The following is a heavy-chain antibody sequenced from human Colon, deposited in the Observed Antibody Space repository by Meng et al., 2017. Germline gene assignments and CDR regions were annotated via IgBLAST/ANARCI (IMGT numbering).Heavy chain of an antibody. D-gene: IGHD3-22*01. V-gene: IGHV4-38-2*01. CDR2: IDRSGTT. CDR1: GYSISTAYY. Sequence: QVQRQASGPGLVKPSAPLSLTCSVSGYSISTAYYWGWIRQTPGKGLELIASIDRSGTTYYNPSLESRVTISVDTSKNHFSLRLNSVTAADTAVYFCARTIYSSSVDYWGQGTLVTVSS. J-gene: IGHJ4*02. CDR3: ARTIYSSSVDY.